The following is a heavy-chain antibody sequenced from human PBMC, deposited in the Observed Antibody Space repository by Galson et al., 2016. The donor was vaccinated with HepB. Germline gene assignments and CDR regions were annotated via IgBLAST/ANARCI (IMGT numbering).Heavy chain of an antibody. CDR3: ARDAFPDDACDI. CDR2: NWYDGSNQ. V-gene: IGHV3-33*01. J-gene: IGHJ3*02. Sequence: SLRLSCAASGFPFSTYGMHWVRQAPGKGLEWVAVNWYDGSNQYYADSVKGRFTISRDISKNTLYLQMNSLRAEDTALYYCARDAFPDDACDIWGQGTMVTVSS. D-gene: IGHD3-16*01. CDR1: GFPFSTYG.